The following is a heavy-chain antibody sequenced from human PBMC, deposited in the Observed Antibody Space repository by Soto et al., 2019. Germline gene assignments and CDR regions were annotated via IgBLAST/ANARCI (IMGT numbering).Heavy chain of an antibody. CDR3: AGDLGDTPMATGY. Sequence: QVQQVQSGAEVKKPGSSVKVACNASGGTFSSYTFSWVRQAPGQGLEWMGRIIPTLGITNYAQSFQRRAPITADKPSTADKSTTTAYMEMSSLAPEDTAVYYGAGDLGDTPMATGYWGQGTLVTVSS. J-gene: IGHJ4*02. V-gene: IGHV1-69*08. CDR2: IIPTLGIT. CDR1: GGTFSSYT. D-gene: IGHD5-18*01.